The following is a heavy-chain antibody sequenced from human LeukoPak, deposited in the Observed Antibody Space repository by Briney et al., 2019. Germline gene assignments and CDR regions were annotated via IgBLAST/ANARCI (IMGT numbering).Heavy chain of an antibody. CDR1: GGSISSYY. CDR3: ARTGGSSGWYSPALLKYYFDY. J-gene: IGHJ4*02. Sequence: SETLSLTCTVSGGSISSYYWSWIRQPPGKGLEWIGYIYYSGSTNYNPSLKSRVTISVDTSKNQFSLKLSSVTAADTAVYYCARTGGSSGWYSPALLKYYFDYWGQGTLVTVSS. CDR2: IYYSGST. D-gene: IGHD6-19*01. V-gene: IGHV4-59*01.